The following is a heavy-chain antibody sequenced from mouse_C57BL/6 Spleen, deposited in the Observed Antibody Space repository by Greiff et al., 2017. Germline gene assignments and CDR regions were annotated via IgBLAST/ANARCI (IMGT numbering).Heavy chain of an antibody. CDR1: GYAFSSSW. Sequence: QVQLKESGPELVKPGASVKISCKASGYAFSSSWMNWVKQRPGKGLEWIGRIYPGDGDTNYNGTFKGKATLTADKSSSTAYMQLSSLTSEDSAVYVCARSYYGSSYGYFDVWGTGTTVTVSS. V-gene: IGHV1-82*01. D-gene: IGHD1-1*01. CDR2: IYPGDGDT. J-gene: IGHJ1*03. CDR3: ARSYYGSSYGYFDV.